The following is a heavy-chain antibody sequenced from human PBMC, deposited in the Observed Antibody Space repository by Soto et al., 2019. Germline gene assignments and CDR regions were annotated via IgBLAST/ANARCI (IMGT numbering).Heavy chain of an antibody. CDR1: GGTFSSYV. Sequence: QVQLVQSGAEVKKPGSSVKVSCKASGGTFSSYVISWVRQAPGQGLEWMGGIIPIFGTANYAQKFQGRVTITADESTSTAYMELSSLRSEDTAVYYCASDLGYCSSTSCYTAENWFDPWGQGTLVTVSS. V-gene: IGHV1-69*01. J-gene: IGHJ5*02. CDR2: IIPIFGTA. D-gene: IGHD2-2*02. CDR3: ASDLGYCSSTSCYTAENWFDP.